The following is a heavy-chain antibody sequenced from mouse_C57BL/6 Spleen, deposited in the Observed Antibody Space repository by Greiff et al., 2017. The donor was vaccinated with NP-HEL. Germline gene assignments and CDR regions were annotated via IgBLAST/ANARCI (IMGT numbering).Heavy chain of an antibody. CDR3: ARWTLRDYFDY. CDR2: IYPGDGDT. CDR1: GYAFSSSW. J-gene: IGHJ2*01. D-gene: IGHD1-1*01. V-gene: IGHV1-82*01. Sequence: QVQLQQSGPELVKPGASVKISCKASGYAFSSSWMNWVKQRPGKGLEWIGRIYPGDGDTNYNGKFKGKATLTADKSSSTAYMQLSSLTSEDSAVYFCARWTLRDYFDYWGQGTTLTVSS.